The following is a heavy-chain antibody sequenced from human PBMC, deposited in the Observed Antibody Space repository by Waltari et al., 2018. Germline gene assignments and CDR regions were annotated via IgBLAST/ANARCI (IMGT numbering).Heavy chain of an antibody. J-gene: IGHJ4*02. D-gene: IGHD3-10*01. CDR3: ASGNPMVRGVSFDY. CDR2: IIPIYGTT. CDR1: GGTFSRYP. Sequence: QVQLMQSGAEVKKPGSSVKVSCKASGGTFSRYPINWVRQAPGQGLEWMGRIIPIYGTTNYAQRVQGRVTITTDESTSTAYMELSSLRSEDTAVYYCASGNPMVRGVSFDYWGQGTLVTVSS. V-gene: IGHV1-69*05.